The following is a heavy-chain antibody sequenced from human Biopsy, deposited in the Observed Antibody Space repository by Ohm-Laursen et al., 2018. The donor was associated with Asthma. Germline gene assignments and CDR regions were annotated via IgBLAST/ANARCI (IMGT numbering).Heavy chain of an antibody. CDR1: GFAFDSYA. CDR2: ITGSGGTT. J-gene: IGHJ4*02. V-gene: IGHV3-23*01. D-gene: IGHD6-19*01. Sequence: GSLRLSCAASGFAFDSYAMYWVRQSPGKGLERVSAITGSGGTTYYADSVRGRFTISRDNSKSTLFLQMDSLSAEDTAVYYCAKDFRGIAVAGDRGFDYWGQGTLVIVSS. CDR3: AKDFRGIAVAGDRGFDY.